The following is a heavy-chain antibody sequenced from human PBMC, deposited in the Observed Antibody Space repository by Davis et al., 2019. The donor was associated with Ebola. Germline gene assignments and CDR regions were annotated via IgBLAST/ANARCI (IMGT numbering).Heavy chain of an antibody. CDR1: RYTFTNYD. D-gene: IGHD5-12*01. V-gene: IGHV1-8*01. CDR2: MNPNSGNT. J-gene: IGHJ5*01. CDR3: ARGKKVARMGSWFDS. Sequence: AASVKVSCKASRYTFTNYDVHWVRQGTGQGLEWIGWMNPNSGNTGYGQKFQGTVTMTRNTSISTAYMELSSLTSEDTAVYYCARGKKVARMGSWFDSWGQGTLVTVSS.